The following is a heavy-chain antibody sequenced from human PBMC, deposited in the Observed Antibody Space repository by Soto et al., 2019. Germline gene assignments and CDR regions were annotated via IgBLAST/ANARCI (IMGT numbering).Heavy chain of an antibody. CDR1: GFTFSNAW. Sequence: EVQLVESGGGLVKPGGSLRLSCAASGFTFSNAWMSWVRQAPGKGLEWVGRIKSKTDGGTTDYAAPVKGRFTISRDDSKNTLYLQMNSLKTEDTAVYYCTTDAEGSGYYAPFYYFDYWGQGTLVTVSS. V-gene: IGHV3-15*01. J-gene: IGHJ4*02. CDR3: TTDAEGSGYYAPFYYFDY. D-gene: IGHD3-22*01. CDR2: IKSKTDGGTT.